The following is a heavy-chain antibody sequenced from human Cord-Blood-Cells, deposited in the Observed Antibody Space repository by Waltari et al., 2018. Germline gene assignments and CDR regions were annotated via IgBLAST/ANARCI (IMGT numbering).Heavy chain of an antibody. J-gene: IGHJ4*02. Sequence: EVQLVQSGAEVKKPGESLKLPCMGPGYSFTSYWIGWVRQMPGKGLELRGSHYAGDPDTRDTPSIQGQYAISGENSSSTAWLRWSSLKASYTAMYCCARQPDNWDYVGYWGQGTLVSVSS. D-gene: IGHD1-20*01. V-gene: IGHV5-51*01. CDR2: HYAGDPDT. CDR1: GYSFTSYW. CDR3: ARQPDNWDYVGY.